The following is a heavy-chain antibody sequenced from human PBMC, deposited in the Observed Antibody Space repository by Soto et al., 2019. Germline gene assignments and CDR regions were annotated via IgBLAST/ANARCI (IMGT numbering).Heavy chain of an antibody. V-gene: IGHV3-23*01. Sequence: GGSLRLSCAASGFRFSNYAMVWVRQFPAKGLEWKGLGAVSSISEGVERTYYADSVKGWFTISRANSKNILYLQMNNLGAGDTAIYYCARIAASTGGYYYQAMDVWGQGTTVTVSS. CDR2: ISEGVERT. J-gene: IGHJ6*02. D-gene: IGHD2-8*02. CDR3: ARIAASTGGYYYQAMDV. CDR1: GFRFSNYA.